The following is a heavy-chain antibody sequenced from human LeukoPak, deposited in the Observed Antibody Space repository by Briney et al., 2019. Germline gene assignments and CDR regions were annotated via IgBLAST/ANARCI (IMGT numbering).Heavy chain of an antibody. CDR1: GGSISSYY. CDR2: IYYSGTT. Sequence: SETLSLTCTVSGGSISSYYWSWIRQPPGKGLEWIGYIYYSGTTNYNPSLKSRVTISVDTSKNQFSLKLSSVTAADTAVYYCARLTGELERPLYYYYYGMDVWGQGTTVTVS. V-gene: IGHV4-59*08. J-gene: IGHJ6*02. CDR3: ARLTGELERPLYYYYYGMDV. D-gene: IGHD7-27*01.